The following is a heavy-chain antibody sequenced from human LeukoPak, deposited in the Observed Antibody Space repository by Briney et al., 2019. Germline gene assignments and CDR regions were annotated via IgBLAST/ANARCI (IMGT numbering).Heavy chain of an antibody. Sequence: GGSLRLSCAASGFTFSSYAMHWVRQAPGKGLEWVANIKQDGSEISYVDSVKGRFTISRDNAKNSLYLQMNSLRAEDTAVYYCVRGNPFGGYWGQGTLVTVSS. J-gene: IGHJ4*02. V-gene: IGHV3-7*03. CDR1: GFTFSSYA. D-gene: IGHD2-15*01. CDR3: VRGNPFGGY. CDR2: IKQDGSEI.